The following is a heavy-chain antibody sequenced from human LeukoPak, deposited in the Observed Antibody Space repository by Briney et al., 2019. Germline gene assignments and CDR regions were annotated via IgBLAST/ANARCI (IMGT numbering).Heavy chain of an antibody. J-gene: IGHJ5*02. V-gene: IGHV1-18*01. CDR1: GYTFTSYG. D-gene: IGHD1-26*01. CDR3: ARDRGIVGATTGWFDP. Sequence: ASVKVSCKASGYTFTSYGISWVRQAPGQGLEWMGWISAYNGNTNYAQKLQGRVTMTTDTSTSTAYMELRSLRSYDTAVYYCARDRGIVGATTGWFDPWAREPWSPSPQ. CDR2: ISAYNGNT.